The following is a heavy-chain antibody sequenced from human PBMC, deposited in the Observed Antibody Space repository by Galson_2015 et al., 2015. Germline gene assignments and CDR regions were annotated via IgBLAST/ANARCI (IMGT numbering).Heavy chain of an antibody. Sequence: SLRLSCAASGFTFSSYWMSWVRQAPGKGLEWVANIKQDGSEKYYVDSVKGRFTISRDNAKNSLYLQMNSLRAEDTAVYYCAREGDSSGYSGGFDYWGQGTLVTVSS. J-gene: IGHJ4*02. CDR1: GFTFSSYW. D-gene: IGHD3-22*01. CDR3: AREGDSSGYSGGFDY. CDR2: IKQDGSEK. V-gene: IGHV3-7*01.